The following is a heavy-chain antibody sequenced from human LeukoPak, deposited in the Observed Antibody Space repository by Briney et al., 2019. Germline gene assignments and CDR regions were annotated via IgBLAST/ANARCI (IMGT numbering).Heavy chain of an antibody. Sequence: GASVKVSCKASGYTFTGYYIHWVRQAPGQGLEGMGWINPHSGGTNYGQKFKGRVTMTTDTSTSTAYMELRSLRSDDTAVYYCARATSLNWFDPWGQGTLVTVSS. J-gene: IGHJ5*02. CDR2: INPHSGGT. CDR3: ARATSLNWFDP. V-gene: IGHV1-2*02. CDR1: GYTFTGYY. D-gene: IGHD5/OR15-5a*01.